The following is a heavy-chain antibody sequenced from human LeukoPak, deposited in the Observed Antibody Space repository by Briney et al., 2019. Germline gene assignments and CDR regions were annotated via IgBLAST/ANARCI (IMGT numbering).Heavy chain of an antibody. J-gene: IGHJ4*02. V-gene: IGHV3-43*02. Sequence: GGSLRLSCAAPGFTFDDYAMHWVRQAPGKGLEWVSLISGDGGSTYYADSVKGRFTISRDNSKNSLYLQMNSLRTEDTALYYCAKDMEPEWSRGASDYWGQGTLVTASS. CDR2: ISGDGGST. CDR1: GFTFDDYA. D-gene: IGHD1-26*01. CDR3: AKDMEPEWSRGASDY.